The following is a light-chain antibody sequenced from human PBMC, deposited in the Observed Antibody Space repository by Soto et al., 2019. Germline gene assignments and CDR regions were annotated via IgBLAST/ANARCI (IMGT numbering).Light chain of an antibody. V-gene: IGLV2-14*01. CDR2: EVS. J-gene: IGLJ1*01. CDR1: SSDVGNYNF. Sequence: QSVLTQPASVSGSPGQSITISCTGTSSDVGNYNFVSWYQHHPGKAPKLVIHEVSDRPSGVSDRFSGSKSGNTASLSISGLQAEDEAEYYCSSYAGSNTLVFGTGTQLTVL. CDR3: SSYAGSNTLV.